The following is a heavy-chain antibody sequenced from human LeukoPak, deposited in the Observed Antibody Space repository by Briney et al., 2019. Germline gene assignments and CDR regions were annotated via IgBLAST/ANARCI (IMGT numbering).Heavy chain of an antibody. V-gene: IGHV1-24*01. CDR1: GYTLTELS. Sequence: ASVKVSCKVSGYTLTELSMHWVRQAPGKGLEWMGGFDPEDGETIYAQKFQGRVTMTEDTSTDTAYMELRSLRSEDTAVYYCATYVDIVATTNTRSFDIWGQGTMVTVSS. J-gene: IGHJ3*02. CDR2: FDPEDGET. CDR3: ATYVDIVATTNTRSFDI. D-gene: IGHD5-12*01.